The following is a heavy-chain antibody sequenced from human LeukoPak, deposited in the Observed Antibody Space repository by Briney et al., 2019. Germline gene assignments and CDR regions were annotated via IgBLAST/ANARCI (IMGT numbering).Heavy chain of an antibody. Sequence: SVKVSCKASGGTFSSYAISWVRQAPGQGLEWMGGIIPIFGTANYAQKFQGRVTITADESTSTAYMELSSLRSEDTAVYYCARLPLTGYSRGYYYGMDVWGQGTTVTVSS. V-gene: IGHV1-69*13. D-gene: IGHD3-9*01. J-gene: IGHJ6*02. CDR1: GGTFSSYA. CDR2: IIPIFGTA. CDR3: ARLPLTGYSRGYYYGMDV.